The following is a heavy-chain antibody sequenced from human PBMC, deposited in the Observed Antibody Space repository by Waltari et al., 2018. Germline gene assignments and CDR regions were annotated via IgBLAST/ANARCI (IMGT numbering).Heavy chain of an antibody. Sequence: EVQLVESGGDLVQPGGSLRLSCVASGFTFRTHWLSWVRQAPGKGLEWVANIKQDESEKYYVDSVKGRFTISRDNTKNSVYLQMNSLRAEDTAVYYCARGLLEWLLSYWYFDLWGRGTLVTVSS. CDR2: IKQDESEK. CDR1: GFTFRTHW. V-gene: IGHV3-7*01. J-gene: IGHJ2*01. CDR3: ARGLLEWLLSYWYFDL. D-gene: IGHD3-3*01.